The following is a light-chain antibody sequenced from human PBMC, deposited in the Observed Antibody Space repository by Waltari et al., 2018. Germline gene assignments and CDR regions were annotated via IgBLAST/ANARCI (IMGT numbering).Light chain of an antibody. CDR3: QQYDGSAVT. CDR2: VTS. V-gene: IGKV3-20*01. CDR1: QSVSILS. J-gene: IGKJ4*01. Sequence: IVFTQSPDTLSLSPGESATLPCRDSQSVSILSLAWYQQKPGQAPRLLLYVTSSSAPGFPDRFSGLASVTDFTLTIGRLEPEDFAVYHCQQYDGSAVTFGGGTKVEIK.